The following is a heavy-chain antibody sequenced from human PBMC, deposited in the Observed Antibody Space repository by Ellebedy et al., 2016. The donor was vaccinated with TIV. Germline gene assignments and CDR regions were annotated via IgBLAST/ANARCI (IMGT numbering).Heavy chain of an antibody. Sequence: AASVTVSCKASGGTFSTYAITWVRQAPGQGLEWLGGILPISDTAIYAQKFQGRVTITADDSTATAYMELNSLRSEDTAVYFCARVLDGYSHARPQDVWGQGTTVTVSS. D-gene: IGHD5-24*01. J-gene: IGHJ6*02. CDR2: ILPISDTA. CDR3: ARVLDGYSHARPQDV. V-gene: IGHV1-69*13. CDR1: GGTFSTYA.